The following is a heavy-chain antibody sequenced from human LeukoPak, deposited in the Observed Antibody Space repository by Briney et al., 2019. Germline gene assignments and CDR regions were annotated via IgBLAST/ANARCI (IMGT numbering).Heavy chain of an antibody. Sequence: GGSLRLSCKASGFTSSGYAMGWVRQAPGKGLEWVSTISGTGSNTYYADSVKGRFTISRDYSKNMLFLQMNSLRAEDTAVYFCAARPPVIVAGPFDYWGQGILVTVSS. CDR2: ISGTGSNT. CDR1: GFTSSGYA. D-gene: IGHD5-12*01. CDR3: AARPPVIVAGPFDY. V-gene: IGHV3-23*01. J-gene: IGHJ4*02.